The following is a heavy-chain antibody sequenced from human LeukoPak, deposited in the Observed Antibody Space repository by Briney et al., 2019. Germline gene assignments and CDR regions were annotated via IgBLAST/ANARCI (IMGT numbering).Heavy chain of an antibody. V-gene: IGHV3-23*01. CDR2: ISGDGVSP. CDR1: GFTFNNYA. Sequence: PGGSLRLSCSASGFTFNNYALTWVRQTPGKGLECVSAISGDGVSPYYADSVRGPFTISRDNSKNTLYLQMNSLRVEDTAVYFCARDPGAFPYFFDSWGQGTLVTVSS. CDR3: ARDPGAFPYFFDS. D-gene: IGHD4/OR15-4a*01. J-gene: IGHJ4*02.